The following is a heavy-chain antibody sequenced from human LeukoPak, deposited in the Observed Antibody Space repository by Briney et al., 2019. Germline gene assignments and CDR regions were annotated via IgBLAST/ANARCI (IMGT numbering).Heavy chain of an antibody. CDR1: GFTFSSYS. CDR2: ISSSSTYI. J-gene: IGHJ6*03. CDR3: ARSSGWYHRGPDYYYYYMDV. D-gene: IGHD6-19*01. V-gene: IGHV3-21*01. Sequence: GGSLRLSCAASGFTFSSYSMNWVRQAPGKGLEWVSFISSSSTYIYYADSLKGRFTISRDNAKNSLYLQMNSLRAEDTAVYYCARSSGWYHRGPDYYYYYMDVWGKGTTVTVS.